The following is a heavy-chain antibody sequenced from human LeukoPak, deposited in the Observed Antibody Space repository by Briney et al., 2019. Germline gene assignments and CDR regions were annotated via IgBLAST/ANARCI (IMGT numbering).Heavy chain of an antibody. CDR3: ARESRRTVTTVFDI. CDR1: GFTVTDNH. D-gene: IGHD4-17*01. Sequence: GGSLRLSCAASGFTVTDNHMTWVRQAPGQELQWASITYSGGTTYYADFVKDRFTMSRDNSKNTLYLHLNSLGADDTAMYYCARESRRTVTTVFDIWGQGTMVTVSS. CDR2: TYSGGTT. J-gene: IGHJ3*02. V-gene: IGHV3-66*01.